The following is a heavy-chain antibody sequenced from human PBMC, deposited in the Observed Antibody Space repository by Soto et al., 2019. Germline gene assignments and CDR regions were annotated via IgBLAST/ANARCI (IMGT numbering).Heavy chain of an antibody. CDR1: GGTFSSYA. J-gene: IGHJ6*02. CDR2: IIPIFGTA. CDR3: AKDLTSTISDYGMDV. D-gene: IGHD2-15*01. V-gene: IGHV1-69*13. Sequence: SVKVSCKASGGTFSSYAISWVRQAPGQGLEWMGGIIPIFGTANYAQKFQGRVTITADESTSTAYMELSSLRPEDTAVYRCAKDLTSTISDYGMDVWGQGTTVTVSS.